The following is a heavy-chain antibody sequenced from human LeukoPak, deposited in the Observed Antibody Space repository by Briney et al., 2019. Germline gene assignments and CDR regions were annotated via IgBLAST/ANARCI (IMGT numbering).Heavy chain of an antibody. CDR3: ARAKPKNMVRGLIMRRESRYYFDY. Sequence: GGSLRLSCAASGFTFSSYGMSWVRQAPGKGLEWVSAISGSGGSTYYADSVKGRFTISRDNSKNTLYIQMNSLRAEDTAVYYCARAKPKNMVRGLIMRRESRYYFDYWGQGTLVTVSS. D-gene: IGHD3-10*01. J-gene: IGHJ4*02. CDR2: ISGSGGST. CDR1: GFTFSSYG. V-gene: IGHV3-23*01.